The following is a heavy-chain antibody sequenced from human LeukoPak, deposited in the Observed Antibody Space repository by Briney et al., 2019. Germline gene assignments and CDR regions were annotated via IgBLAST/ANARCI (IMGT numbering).Heavy chain of an antibody. D-gene: IGHD3-16*01. CDR2: TYYSGST. J-gene: IGHJ4*02. Sequence: PSETLSLTCTVSGGSISSYYWSWIRQPPGKGLEWIGYTYYSGSTNYNPSLKSRVTISVDTSKNQFSLKLSSVTAADTAVYYCASKPVWGGVDYWGQGTLVTVSS. CDR3: ASKPVWGGVDY. V-gene: IGHV4-59*01. CDR1: GGSISSYY.